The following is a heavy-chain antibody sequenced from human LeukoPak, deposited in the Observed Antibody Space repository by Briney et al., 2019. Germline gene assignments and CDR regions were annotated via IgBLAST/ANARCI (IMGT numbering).Heavy chain of an antibody. CDR2: IRGKGFSDPP. Sequence: PGGPLQLFCAASGFPYSVFAIHCARPASGKGVEWVGRIRGKGFSDPPAYAASVKDRFTTSKDDSESTAYLQINSLKAEDTAVYYCTVPQSGGNWYDPWGPGTQVTVSS. D-gene: IGHD3-16*01. J-gene: IGHJ5*02. CDR1: GFPYSVFA. V-gene: IGHV3-73*01. CDR3: TVPQSGGNWYDP.